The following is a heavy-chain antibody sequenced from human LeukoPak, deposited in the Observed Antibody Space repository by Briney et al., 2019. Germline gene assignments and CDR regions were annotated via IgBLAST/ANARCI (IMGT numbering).Heavy chain of an antibody. CDR3: ARVYGYSFDY. J-gene: IGHJ4*02. D-gene: IGHD5-18*01. CDR1: GFTFSSYE. V-gene: IGHV3-48*03. CDR2: TRSSGSAI. Sequence: GGSLRLSCAASGFTFSSYEMNWVRQAPGKGLEWVSFTRSSGSAIYFADSLKGRFTIFRDNAKNSLYLQMNSLRAEDTAIYYCARVYGYSFDYWGQGTLVTVSS.